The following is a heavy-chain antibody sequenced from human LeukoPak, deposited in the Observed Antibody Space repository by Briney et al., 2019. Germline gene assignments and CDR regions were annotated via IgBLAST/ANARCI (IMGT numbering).Heavy chain of an antibody. CDR3: TTDRKKTYCSGGSCYSHRFDY. CDR2: IKSKTDGGTT. CDR1: GFTFSNAW. D-gene: IGHD2-15*01. V-gene: IGHV3-15*07. J-gene: IGHJ4*02. Sequence: GGSLRLSCAASGFTFSNAWMNWVRQAPGKGLEWVGRIKSKTDGGTTDYAAPVKGRFTISRDDSKNTLYLQMNSLKTVDTAVYYCTTDRKKTYCSGGSCYSHRFDYWGQGTLVTVSS.